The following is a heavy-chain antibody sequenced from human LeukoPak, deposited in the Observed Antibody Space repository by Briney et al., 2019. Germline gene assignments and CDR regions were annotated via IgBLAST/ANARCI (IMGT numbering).Heavy chain of an antibody. V-gene: IGHV3-30*02. D-gene: IGHD5-12*01. J-gene: IGHJ4*02. Sequence: GGSLRLSCAASGFTLGTYGLRWVRQAPGKGLEWVTFIRYDGNYKYYADSVKGRFTISRDNSKNTLYLQMNSLRADDTAVYYCAKAAEWLRSPFDYWGQGTLVTVSS. CDR1: GFTLGTYG. CDR3: AKAAEWLRSPFDY. CDR2: IRYDGNYK.